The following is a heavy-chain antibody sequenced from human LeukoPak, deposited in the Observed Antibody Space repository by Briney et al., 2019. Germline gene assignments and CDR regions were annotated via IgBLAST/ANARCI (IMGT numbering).Heavy chain of an antibody. CDR3: AGQLLWFAQDGWFDP. D-gene: IGHD3-10*01. CDR2: MNPNSGNT. J-gene: IGHJ5*02. Sequence: ASVKVSCKASGYTFTSYDINWVRQATGQGLEWMGWMNPNSGNTGYAQKFQGRVTMTRDTSISTAYMELSRLRSDDTAVYYCAGQLLWFAQDGWFDPWGQGTLVTVSS. CDR1: GYTFTSYD. V-gene: IGHV1-8*01.